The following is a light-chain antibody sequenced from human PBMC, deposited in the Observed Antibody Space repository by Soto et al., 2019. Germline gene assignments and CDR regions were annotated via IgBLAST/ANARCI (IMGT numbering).Light chain of an antibody. J-gene: IGLJ3*02. CDR1: TGAVTSGHY. CDR2: DTN. V-gene: IGLV7-46*01. Sequence: QAVVTQVPSLTVSPGGTVTLTCGSSTGAVTSGHYPYWFQQKPGQAPRTLIYDTNNKHSWTPARFSGSLLGGKAALTLSGAQPDDEADYYCSLAYSDNRVFGGGTKLTVL. CDR3: SLAYSDNRV.